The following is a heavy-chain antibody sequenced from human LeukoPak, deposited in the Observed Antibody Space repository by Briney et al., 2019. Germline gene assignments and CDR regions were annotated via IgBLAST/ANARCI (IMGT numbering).Heavy chain of an antibody. Sequence: SVTLSLKSSGGTFTFYAYNWKRHGQAQGLGLEGGIIPSFGTGNYYHKFQGRVTIAADESTSTAYMELSSLRSEDTAVYYCARGVRGVIITFDDFDIWGQGTMVTVSS. J-gene: IGHJ3*02. CDR1: GGTFTFYA. D-gene: IGHD3-10*02. V-gene: IGHV1-69*13. CDR2: IIPSFGTG. CDR3: ARGVRGVIITFDDFDI.